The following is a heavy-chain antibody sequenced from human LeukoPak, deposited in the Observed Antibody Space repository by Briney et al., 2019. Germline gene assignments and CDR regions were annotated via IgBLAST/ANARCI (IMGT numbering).Heavy chain of an antibody. CDR3: AGGLFVVTDDIDY. Sequence: ASVKVSCKASGYTFTNYDINWVRQATGQGLEWMGWMNPNSGNTNYAQKLQGRVTMTTDTSTSTAYMELRSLRSDDTAVYYCAGGLFVVTDDIDYWGQGTLVTVSS. D-gene: IGHD2-21*02. CDR1: GYTFTNYD. CDR2: MNPNSGNT. V-gene: IGHV1-8*01. J-gene: IGHJ4*02.